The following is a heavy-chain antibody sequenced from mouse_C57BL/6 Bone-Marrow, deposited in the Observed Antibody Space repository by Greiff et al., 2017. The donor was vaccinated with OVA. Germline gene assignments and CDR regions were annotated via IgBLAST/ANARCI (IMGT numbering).Heavy chain of an antibody. D-gene: IGHD1-1*01. CDR1: GYTFTSYW. Sequence: QVQLKQPGTELVKPGASVKLSCKASGYTFTSYWMHWVKQRPGQGLEWIGNINPSNGGTNYNEKFKSKATLTVDKSSSTAYMQLSSLTSEDSAVYYCARYGSSYDYFDYWGQGTTLTVSS. V-gene: IGHV1-53*01. CDR3: ARYGSSYDYFDY. J-gene: IGHJ2*01. CDR2: INPSNGGT.